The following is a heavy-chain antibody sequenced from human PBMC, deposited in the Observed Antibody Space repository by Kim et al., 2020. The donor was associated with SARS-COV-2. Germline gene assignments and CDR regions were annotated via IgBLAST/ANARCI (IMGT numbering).Heavy chain of an antibody. CDR2: ISSSSSYT. CDR3: ARDGRYYGDYSY. CDR1: GFTFSDYY. D-gene: IGHD4-17*01. Sequence: GGSLRLSCAASGFTFSDYYMSWIRQAPGKGLEWVSYISSSSSYTNYADSVKGRFTISRDNAKNSLYLQMNSLRAEDTAVYYCARDGRYYGDYSYWGQGTLVTVSS. V-gene: IGHV3-11*05. J-gene: IGHJ4*02.